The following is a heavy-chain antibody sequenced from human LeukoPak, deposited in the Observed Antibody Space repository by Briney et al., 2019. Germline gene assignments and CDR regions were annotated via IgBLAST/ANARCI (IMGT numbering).Heavy chain of an antibody. CDR2: ITNSSSTI. V-gene: IGHV3-48*04. Sequence: PGGSLRLSCAASGFTFSRYSMNWVRRAPGKGLEWVSYITNSSSTIFYADSVKGRFTISRDNAKNSLYLQMSSLRAEDTAVYYCTTAKNDHWGQGTLVTVSS. J-gene: IGHJ4*02. CDR1: GFTFSRYS. CDR3: TTAKNDH.